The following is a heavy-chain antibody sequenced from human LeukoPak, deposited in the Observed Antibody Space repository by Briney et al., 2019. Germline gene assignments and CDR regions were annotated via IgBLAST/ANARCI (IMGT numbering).Heavy chain of an antibody. Sequence: ASVKVSCKASGYTXTSYYIHGVRQAPGQGLEWMGWINPNSGATKYAQKFQGRVSMTRDTSINTAYMDLTNLRSDDTAIFYCARVKKLMPELEFWGQGTLVTVSS. CDR1: GYTXTSYY. CDR3: ARVKKLMPELEF. V-gene: IGHV1-2*02. J-gene: IGHJ4*02. D-gene: IGHD2-2*01. CDR2: INPNSGAT.